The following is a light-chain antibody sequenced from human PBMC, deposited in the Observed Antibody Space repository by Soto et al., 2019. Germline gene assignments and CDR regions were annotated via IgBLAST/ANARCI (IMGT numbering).Light chain of an antibody. CDR2: DVS. V-gene: IGLV2-11*01. CDR3: CSYAGNSLWV. J-gene: IGLJ3*02. Sequence: QSVLTQPRSVSGSPGQSVTISCTGTSSDVGGYNYVSWYQQHPGKAPKLMIYDVSKWPSGVPDRFSGSKSGNTASLTISGLQAEDAADYYCCSYAGNSLWVFGGGTKLTVL. CDR1: SSDVGGYNY.